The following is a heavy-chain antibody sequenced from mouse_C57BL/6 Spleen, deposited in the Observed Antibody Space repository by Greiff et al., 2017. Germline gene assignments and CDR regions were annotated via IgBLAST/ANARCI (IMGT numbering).Heavy chain of an antibody. Sequence: QVQLQQPGAELVMPGASVKLSCKASGYTFTSYWMHWVQQRPGQGLEWIGEIDPSDSYTNSNPKFKGKSTLTVNKSSSTAYMQRSSLTSEDSAVYYCARPLSQTQLRPAWFAYWGQGTLVTVSA. CDR1: GYTFTSYW. D-gene: IGHD3-2*02. CDR2: IDPSDSYT. J-gene: IGHJ3*01. V-gene: IGHV1-69*01. CDR3: ARPLSQTQLRPAWFAY.